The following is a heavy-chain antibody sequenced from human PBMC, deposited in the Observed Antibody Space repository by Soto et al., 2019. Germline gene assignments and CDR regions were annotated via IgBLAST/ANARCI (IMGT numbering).Heavy chain of an antibody. J-gene: IGHJ5*02. Sequence: QVQLVESGGGVVQPGRSLRLSCAASGFTFSNYGMHWVRQAPGKGLEWVAVISYDGGNQNYADSVKGRFIISRDKSKNTLYLQMNSLRPEDTAMYYCAKDNDLNPWGQGTLVTVSS. CDR1: GFTFSNYG. CDR2: ISYDGGNQ. D-gene: IGHD1-1*01. CDR3: AKDNDLNP. V-gene: IGHV3-30*18.